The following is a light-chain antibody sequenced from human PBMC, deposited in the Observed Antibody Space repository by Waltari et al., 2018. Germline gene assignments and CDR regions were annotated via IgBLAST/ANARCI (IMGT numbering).Light chain of an antibody. CDR3: ATWDDRLKRPV. Sequence: QSVLTQAPSASGTPGQRVPISCSGGSSNLGNNTMVCYQQLPGTAPKLLIYTNNNRPSGVPDRFSSSKSGTSASLAITGLQSDDEADYYCATWDDRLKRPVFGGGTKLTVL. J-gene: IGLJ2*01. CDR2: TNN. CDR1: SSNLGNNT. V-gene: IGLV1-44*01.